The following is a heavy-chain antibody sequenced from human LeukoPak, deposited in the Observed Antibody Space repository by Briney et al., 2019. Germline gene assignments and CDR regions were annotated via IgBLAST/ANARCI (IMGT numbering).Heavy chain of an antibody. Sequence: PSETLTLTCTVSGGSITTYNRIWIRQTPGQALEWIGHIYSCGATKYNPSLKSRATILLDTSKNQLSLKLSSVSAAVTAVYYCARRTPGPQLDEYVAYFFDHWGQGTQVTVSS. J-gene: IGHJ4*02. V-gene: IGHV4-4*09. CDR1: GGSITTYN. CDR3: ARRTPGPQLDEYVAYFFDH. D-gene: IGHD2-2*01. CDR2: IYSCGAT.